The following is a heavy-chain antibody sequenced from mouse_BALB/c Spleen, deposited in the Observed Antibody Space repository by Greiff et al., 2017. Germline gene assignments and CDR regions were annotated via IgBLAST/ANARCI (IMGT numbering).Heavy chain of an antibody. CDR2: IRNKANGYTT. J-gene: IGHJ3*01. CDR1: GFTFTDYY. CDR3: ARNYDPFAY. V-gene: IGHV7-3*02. D-gene: IGHD2-4*01. Sequence: EVKLVESGGGLVQPGGSLRLSCATSGFTFTDYYMSWVRQPPGKALEWLGFIRNKANGYTTEYSASVKGRFTISRDNSQSILYLQMNTLRAEDSATYYCARNYDPFAYWGQGTLVTVSA.